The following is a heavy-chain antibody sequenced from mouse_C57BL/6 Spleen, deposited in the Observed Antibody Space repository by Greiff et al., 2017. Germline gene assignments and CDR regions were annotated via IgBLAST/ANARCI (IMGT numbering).Heavy chain of an antibody. CDR3: ARSYDYDGFAY. Sequence: QVQLKQPGAELVKPGASVKMSCKASGYTFTSYWITWVKQRPGQGLEWIGDIYPGSGSTNYNEKFKSKATLTVDTSSSTAYMQLSSLTSEDAAVYDCARSYDYDGFAYWGQGTLVTVSA. CDR1: GYTFTSYW. CDR2: IYPGSGST. J-gene: IGHJ3*01. D-gene: IGHD2-4*01. V-gene: IGHV1-55*01.